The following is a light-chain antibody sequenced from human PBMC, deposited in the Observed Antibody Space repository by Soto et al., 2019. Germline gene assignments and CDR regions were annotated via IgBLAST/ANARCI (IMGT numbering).Light chain of an antibody. CDR3: CSYAGSYTYV. CDR1: SSDVGGYNY. Sequence: QSVLTQPRSVSGSPGQSVTISCTGTSSDVGGYNYVSWYQQHPGKAPKLMIYDVSKRPSGVPDCFSGSKSGNTASLTISGLQAEDGADYYCCSYAGSYTYVFGTGTKVTVL. J-gene: IGLJ1*01. CDR2: DVS. V-gene: IGLV2-11*01.